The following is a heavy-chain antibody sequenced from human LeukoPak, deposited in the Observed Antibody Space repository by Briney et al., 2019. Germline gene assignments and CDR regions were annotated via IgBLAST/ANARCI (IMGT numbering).Heavy chain of an antibody. D-gene: IGHD6-13*01. CDR1: GFIFSGSW. V-gene: IGHV3-7*03. Sequence: PGGSLRLSCTASGFIFSGSWMAWIRQAPGKGLEWVAIIKKDGSEKYYVDSMKGRFTISRDNAKNSLYLQMNSLRAEDTALYYCAKGEGSSWYEAFDYWGQGTLVTVSS. CDR3: AKGEGSSWYEAFDY. CDR2: IKKDGSEK. J-gene: IGHJ4*02.